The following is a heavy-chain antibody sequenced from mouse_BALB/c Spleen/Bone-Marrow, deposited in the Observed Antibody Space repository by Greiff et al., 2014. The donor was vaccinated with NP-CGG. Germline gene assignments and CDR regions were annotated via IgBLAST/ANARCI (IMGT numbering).Heavy chain of an antibody. D-gene: IGHD1-1*01. Sequence: QVQLQQSGPGLVQPSQSLSITCTVSGFSLTSYGVHWVRQSPGKGLEWLGVMWRGGSTDYNAALMSRLSITKDNSKSQVFFKMNSLQADDTAIYYCAKNYYGSSDYWGQGTTLTVSS. CDR2: MWRGGST. V-gene: IGHV2-5*01. CDR1: GFSLTSYG. CDR3: AKNYYGSSDY. J-gene: IGHJ2*01.